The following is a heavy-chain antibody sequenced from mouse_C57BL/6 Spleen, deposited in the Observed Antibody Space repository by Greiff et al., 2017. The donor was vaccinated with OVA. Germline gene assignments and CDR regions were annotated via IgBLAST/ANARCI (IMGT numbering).Heavy chain of an antibody. J-gene: IGHJ4*01. V-gene: IGHV5-4*01. CDR3: ARDVVTKNYYAMDY. CDR2: ISDGGSYT. Sequence: EVKVVESGGGLVKPGGSLKLSCAASGFTFSSYAMSWVRQTPEKRLEWVATISDGGSYTYYPDNVKGRFTISRDNAKNNLYLQMSHLKSEDTAMYYCARDVVTKNYYAMDYWGQGTSVTVSS. D-gene: IGHD2-2*01. CDR1: GFTFSSYA.